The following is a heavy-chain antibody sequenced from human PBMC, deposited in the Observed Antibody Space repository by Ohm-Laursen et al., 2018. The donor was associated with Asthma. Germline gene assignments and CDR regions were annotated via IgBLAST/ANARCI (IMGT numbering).Heavy chain of an antibody. CDR2: IYFTGST. V-gene: IGHV4-59*12. CDR1: GASFSTYY. CDR3: AREMTVETRAFDI. Sequence: SETLSLTCTLSGASFSTYYWGWIRQPPGKGLEWIAYIYFTGSTYYNPSLKSRVALSIDTSTSQFSLKLSSVTAADTAVYYCAREMTVETRAFDIWGQGRMVTVSS. J-gene: IGHJ3*02. D-gene: IGHD4-23*01.